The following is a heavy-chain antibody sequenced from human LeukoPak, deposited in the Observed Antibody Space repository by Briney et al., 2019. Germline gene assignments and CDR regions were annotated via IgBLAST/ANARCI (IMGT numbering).Heavy chain of an antibody. CDR3: ARVGPTQLLRYFDWLSLAWFDP. Sequence: ASVKVSCKASGGTFSSYAISWVRQAPGQGLEWMGGIIPIFGTANYAQKFQGRVTINADESTSTAYMELRSLRSEDTAVYYCARVGPTQLLRYFDWLSLAWFDPWGQGTLVTVSS. CDR2: IIPIFGTA. CDR1: GGTFSSYA. D-gene: IGHD3-9*01. V-gene: IGHV1-69*13. J-gene: IGHJ5*02.